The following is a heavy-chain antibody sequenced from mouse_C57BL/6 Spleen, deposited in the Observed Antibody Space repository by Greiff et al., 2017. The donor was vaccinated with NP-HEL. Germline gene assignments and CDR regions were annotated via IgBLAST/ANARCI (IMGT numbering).Heavy chain of an antibody. CDR2: ILPGSGST. CDR3: ARYSNYGGNYAMDY. V-gene: IGHV1-9*01. D-gene: IGHD2-5*01. J-gene: IGHJ4*01. Sequence: QVQLQQSGPELMKPGASVKLSCKATGYTFTGYWIEWVKQRPGHGLEWIGEILPGSGSTNYNAKFKGKATFPADTSSNTAYMQLSSLTTEDSAIYYSARYSNYGGNYAMDYWGQGTSVTVSS. CDR1: GYTFTGYW.